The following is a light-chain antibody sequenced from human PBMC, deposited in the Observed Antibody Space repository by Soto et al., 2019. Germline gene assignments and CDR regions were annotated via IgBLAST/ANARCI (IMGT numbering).Light chain of an antibody. J-gene: IGLJ1*01. Sequence: QSVLTQPASVSGSPGQSITISCTGTSGDVGYYNFVSWYQQHPGKAPKLIIYEVSNRPSGVSNRFSASKSGNTASLTISGLQAEDEADYHCSSYSGSTAFYVFGTGTKVTVL. CDR2: EVS. V-gene: IGLV2-14*01. CDR1: SGDVGYYNF. CDR3: SSYSGSTAFYV.